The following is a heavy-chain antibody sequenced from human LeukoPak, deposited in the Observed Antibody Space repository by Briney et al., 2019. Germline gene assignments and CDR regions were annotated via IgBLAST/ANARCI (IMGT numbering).Heavy chain of an antibody. J-gene: IGHJ4*02. D-gene: IGHD3-22*01. CDR2: IYTSGSP. V-gene: IGHV4-4*07. CDR3: ARGDSSGYLDY. Sequence: ASETLSLTCTVSGVSITTYFWSWIRQPAGKGLEWIGRIYTSGSPMYNPFLESRVTMSVDTSKNQFSLKLSSVTAADTAVYSCARGDSSGYLDYWGQGTLVTVSS. CDR1: GVSITTYF.